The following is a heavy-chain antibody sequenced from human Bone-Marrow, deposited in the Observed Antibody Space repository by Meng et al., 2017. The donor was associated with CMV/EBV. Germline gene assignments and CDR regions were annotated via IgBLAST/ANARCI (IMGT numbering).Heavy chain of an antibody. CDR1: GFTFSSYA. V-gene: IGHV3-23*01. J-gene: IGHJ4*02. Sequence: GESLKISCAASGFTFSSYAMGWVRQAPGKGLEWVSAISGSGGSTYYADSVKGRFTISRDNAKNSLYLQMNSLRAEDTAVYYCARDRVHCSSTSCRRYYFDYWGQGTLVTVSS. CDR2: ISGSGGST. D-gene: IGHD2-2*01. CDR3: ARDRVHCSSTSCRRYYFDY.